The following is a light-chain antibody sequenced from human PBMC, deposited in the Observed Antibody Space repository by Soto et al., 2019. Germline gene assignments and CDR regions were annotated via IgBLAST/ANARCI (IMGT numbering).Light chain of an antibody. Sequence: DMQVTQTLSTLSGSVIYKVTITSRASQTISSWLAWYQQKPGKAPKLLIYKASTLKSGVPSRFSGSGSGTGFTLTISSLQPDDFATYYCQNYNSYSEEFGQGTKVDIK. CDR1: QTISSW. CDR3: QNYNSYSEE. CDR2: KAS. J-gene: IGKJ1*01. V-gene: IGKV1-5*03.